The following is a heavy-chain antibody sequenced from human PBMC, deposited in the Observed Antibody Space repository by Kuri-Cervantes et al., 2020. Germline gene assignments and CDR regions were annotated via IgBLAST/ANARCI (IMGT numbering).Heavy chain of an antibody. CDR3: AKNSGWVFDP. Sequence: GESLKISCAASGFTFSSYGMHWVRQAPGKGLEWVAVIWYDGSNKYYADSVKGRFTISRDNSKNTLYLQMNSLRAEDTAVYYCAKNSGWVFDPWGQGTLVTVSS. J-gene: IGHJ5*02. D-gene: IGHD3-10*01. V-gene: IGHV3-30*02. CDR1: GFTFSSYG. CDR2: IWYDGSNK.